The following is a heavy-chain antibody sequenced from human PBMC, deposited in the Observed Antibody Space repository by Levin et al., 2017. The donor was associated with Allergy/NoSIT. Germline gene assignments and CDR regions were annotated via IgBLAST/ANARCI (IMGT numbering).Heavy chain of an antibody. D-gene: IGHD3-22*01. J-gene: IGHJ4*02. Sequence: ASVTVSCKASGYTFTGYYLHWVRQTPGQGLEWMGWINPNSGGTIYAQKFQGRVTMTRDTSFSTAYMELSRLRSDDTPVYYCARETPYDSSGSPVLKSEWFDYWGQGTLVSVSA. CDR3: ARETPYDSSGSPVLKSEWFDY. CDR1: GYTFTGYY. CDR2: INPNSGGT. V-gene: IGHV1-2*02.